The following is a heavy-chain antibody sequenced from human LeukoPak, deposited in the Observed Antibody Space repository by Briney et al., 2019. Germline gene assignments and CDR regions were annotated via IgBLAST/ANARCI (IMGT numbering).Heavy chain of an antibody. V-gene: IGHV3-48*03. Sequence: GGSLRLSCAASGFTFSSYEMNWVRQAPGKGLEWVSYISSSGSTIYYADSVKGRFTISRDDSENTLYLQMNSLKTEDTAFYYCTADVPGGAYPFDSWGQGTLVTVSS. CDR3: TADVPGGAYPFDS. D-gene: IGHD2-8*02. CDR2: ISSSGSTI. CDR1: GFTFSSYE. J-gene: IGHJ4*02.